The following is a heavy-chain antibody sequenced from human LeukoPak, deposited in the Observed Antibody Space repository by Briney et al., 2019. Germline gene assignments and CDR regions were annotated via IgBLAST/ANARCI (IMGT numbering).Heavy chain of an antibody. D-gene: IGHD3-10*01. CDR3: AKDIGYGSGSYYSSLFDY. Sequence: GRSLRLSCAASGFTFDDYAMHWVRQAPGKGLEWVSGISWNSGSIGYADSVKGRFTISRDNAKNSLYLQMNSLRAEDTALYYCAKDIGYGSGSYYSSLFDYWGQGTLVTVSS. CDR2: ISWNSGSI. V-gene: IGHV3-9*01. J-gene: IGHJ4*02. CDR1: GFTFDDYA.